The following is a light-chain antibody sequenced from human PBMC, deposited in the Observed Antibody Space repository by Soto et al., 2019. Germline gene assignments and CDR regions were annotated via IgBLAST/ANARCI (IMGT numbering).Light chain of an antibody. CDR2: AAS. V-gene: IGKV1-39*01. CDR1: QSISRD. J-gene: IGKJ2*01. Sequence: DIPLTQSPASLSASVGDNVAITCRASQSISRDLNCYQQKPGKAPKLLIYAASSLQSGVPSRFSGSGSGTEFTLTISTLQPEDFASFYCQQSYTTPYTFGQGTKLEIK. CDR3: QQSYTTPYT.